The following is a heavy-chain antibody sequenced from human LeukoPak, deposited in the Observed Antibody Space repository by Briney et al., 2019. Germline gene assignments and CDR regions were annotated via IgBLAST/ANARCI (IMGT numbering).Heavy chain of an antibody. CDR3: ARGKGHVFDF. CDR2: IKSDGSST. J-gene: IGHJ3*01. Sequence: PGGSLRLSCAASGFTFSSYWMHWVRQAPGKGLVWVSSIKSDGSSTSYADSVKGRLTISRDNARNTLYLQMNSLRTEDTAVYYGARGKGHVFDFGGKGKMATVS. V-gene: IGHV3-74*01. CDR1: GFTFSSYW.